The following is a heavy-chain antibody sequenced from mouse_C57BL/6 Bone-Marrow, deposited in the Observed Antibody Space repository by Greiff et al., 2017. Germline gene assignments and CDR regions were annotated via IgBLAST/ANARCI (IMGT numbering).Heavy chain of an antibody. D-gene: IGHD1-1*01. Sequence: EVKLQESGAELVRPGASVKLSCTASGFNIKDDYMHWVKQRPEQGLEWIGWIDPENGDTEYASKFQGKATITADTSSNIAYLQLSSLTSEDTAVYYCTPYYPGFAYWGQGTLVTVSA. J-gene: IGHJ3*01. CDR3: TPYYPGFAY. CDR2: IDPENGDT. CDR1: GFNIKDDY. V-gene: IGHV14-4*01.